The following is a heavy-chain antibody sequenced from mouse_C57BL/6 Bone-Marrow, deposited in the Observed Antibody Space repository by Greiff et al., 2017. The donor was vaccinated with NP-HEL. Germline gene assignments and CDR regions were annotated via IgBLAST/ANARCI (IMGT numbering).Heavy chain of an antibody. V-gene: IGHV1-81*01. CDR1: GYTFTSYG. Sequence: QVQLQQSGAELARPGASVKLSCKASGYTFTSYGISWVKQSPGQGLEWIGEIYPRSGNTYYNEKFKGKATLTADKSSRTAYMELRSLTSEDSAVYFCARWSPYAMDYWGQGTSVTVSS. CDR2: IYPRSGNT. CDR3: ARWSPYAMDY. J-gene: IGHJ4*01.